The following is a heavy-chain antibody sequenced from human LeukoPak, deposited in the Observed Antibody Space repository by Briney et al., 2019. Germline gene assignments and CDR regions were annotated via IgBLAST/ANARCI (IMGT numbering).Heavy chain of an antibody. V-gene: IGHV6-1*01. CDR2: TYYRSKWRN. Sequence: SQTLSLTCAISGDSVSSNRAAWNWIRQSPSRGLEWLGRTYYRSKWRNDYAVSVKGRITINPDTSKNQFSLQLNSVTPEDTAVYYYGRGFSESTPGAFDIWGQGTMVTVSS. CDR3: GRGFSESTPGAFDI. D-gene: IGHD3-3*02. CDR1: GDSVSSNRAA. J-gene: IGHJ3*02.